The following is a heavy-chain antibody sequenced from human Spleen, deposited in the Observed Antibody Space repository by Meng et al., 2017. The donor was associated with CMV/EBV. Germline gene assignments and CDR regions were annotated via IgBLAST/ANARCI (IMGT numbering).Heavy chain of an antibody. D-gene: IGHD5-18*01. V-gene: IGHV3-30-3*01. CDR2: ISYDGSNK. Sequence: LSLTCAASGFTFSSNAMHWVRQAPGKGLEWVAVISYDGSNKYYADSAKGRFTISRDNSKNTLFLQMNSLRAEDTAVYYCARVLSGYSPYYFYGMDVWGQGTTVTVSS. J-gene: IGHJ6*02. CDR3: ARVLSGYSPYYFYGMDV. CDR1: GFTFSSNA.